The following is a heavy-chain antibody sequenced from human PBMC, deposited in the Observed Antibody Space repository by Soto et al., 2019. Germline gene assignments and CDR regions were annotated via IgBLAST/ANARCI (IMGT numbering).Heavy chain of an antibody. CDR3: ARDQISLFGGSWGFFDY. Sequence: ETLSLTCTVSGDSISSYYWSWIRQSAEKGLEWIGRISPTGSTNYNPSLKSRVTLSIDTSKNLLSLKVSSVTAADTAVYYCARDQISLFGGSWGFFDYWGQGSLVTVSS. D-gene: IGHD3-3*01. CDR1: GDSISSYY. V-gene: IGHV4-4*07. J-gene: IGHJ4*02. CDR2: ISPTGST.